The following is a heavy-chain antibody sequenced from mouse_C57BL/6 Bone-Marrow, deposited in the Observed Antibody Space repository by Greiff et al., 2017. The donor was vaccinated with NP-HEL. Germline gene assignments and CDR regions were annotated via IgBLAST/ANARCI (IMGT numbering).Heavy chain of an antibody. V-gene: IGHV15-2*01. Sequence: QVQLKESGSELRSPGSSVKLSCKDFDSEVFPIAYMSWVRQKPGHGFEWIGGILPSIGRTIYGEKFEDKATLDADTLSNTAYLELNSLTSEDSAIYYCARATTVVATGFDYWGQGTTLTVSS. CDR3: ARATTVVATGFDY. J-gene: IGHJ2*01. CDR1: DSEVFPIAY. D-gene: IGHD1-1*01. CDR2: ILPSIGRT.